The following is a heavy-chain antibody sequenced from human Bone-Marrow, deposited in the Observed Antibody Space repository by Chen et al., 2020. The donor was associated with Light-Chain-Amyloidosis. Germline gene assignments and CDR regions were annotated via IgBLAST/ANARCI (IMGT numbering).Heavy chain of an antibody. D-gene: IGHD3-3*01. V-gene: IGHV4-34*01. CDR3: ARGTHYDFWSGYYYYYMDV. CDR2: INHSGST. Sequence: QVQLQQCGAGLLKPSETLSVTCAVHGGSFGGYYWRWIRHPPGKGLEWIGEINHSGSTNYNPSLKSRVTISVDTSKNQFSLKLSSVTAADTAVYYCARGTHYDFWSGYYYYYMDVWGKGTTVTVSS. CDR1: GGSFGGYY. J-gene: IGHJ6*03.